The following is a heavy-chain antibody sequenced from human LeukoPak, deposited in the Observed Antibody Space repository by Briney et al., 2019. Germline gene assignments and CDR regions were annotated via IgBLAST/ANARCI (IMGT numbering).Heavy chain of an antibody. CDR1: GGSISNFY. V-gene: IGHV4-59*01. Sequence: SETLSLTCTVSGGSISNFYWAWIRQPPGKGLEWIGYFYSTGSTTYNPSLESRVTISLDTSKNQFSLKLRFVTAADTAVYYCARVSSWYRYFDYWGQGTLVTVSS. CDR3: ARVSSWYRYFDY. CDR2: FYSTGST. D-gene: IGHD6-13*01. J-gene: IGHJ4*02.